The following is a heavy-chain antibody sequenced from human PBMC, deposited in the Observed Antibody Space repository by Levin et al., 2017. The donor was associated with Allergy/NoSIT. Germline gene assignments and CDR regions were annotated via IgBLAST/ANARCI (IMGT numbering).Heavy chain of an antibody. CDR3: AAPSATSGIFDI. D-gene: IGHD6-6*01. CDR1: GFTFTSSA. J-gene: IGHJ3*02. V-gene: IGHV1-58*02. Sequence: SVKVSCKASGFTFTSSAMQWVRQARGQRLEWIGWIVVGSGNTNYAQKFQERVTITRDMSTSTAYMELSSLRSEDTAVYYCAAPSATSGIFDIWGQGTMVTVSS. CDR2: IVVGSGNT.